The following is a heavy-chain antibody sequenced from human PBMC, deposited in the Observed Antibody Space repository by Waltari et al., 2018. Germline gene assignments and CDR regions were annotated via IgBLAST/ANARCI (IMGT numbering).Heavy chain of an antibody. V-gene: IGHV1-69*12. CDR1: GRNFSRHA. J-gene: IGHJ4*02. Sequence: QFPLVQSWAEVKKPGSSVNGSCMSSGRNFSRHAISCVRLSPGQGLEWIGGIIPIFGTANDAEKFQGRVTITADESTSTAYMELSSLRSEDTAVYYCAGRLRIAARRGFDYWGQGTLVTVSS. D-gene: IGHD6-6*01. CDR3: AGRLRIAARRGFDY. CDR2: IIPIFGTA.